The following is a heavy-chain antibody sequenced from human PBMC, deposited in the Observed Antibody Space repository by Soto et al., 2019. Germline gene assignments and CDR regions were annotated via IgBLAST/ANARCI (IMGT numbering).Heavy chain of an antibody. CDR2: IHHTGYT. CDR1: GSSISNDNW. Sequence: PSETLSLTCGVAGSSISNDNWWVWIRQPPGKGLEWIGYIHHTGYTYSNPALKSRLTMSVDTSKNQFSLRLSSVTAVDTAVYYCATKDNGKYFFESWGQGALVTVS. D-gene: IGHD1-26*01. CDR3: ATKDNGKYFFES. J-gene: IGHJ4*02. V-gene: IGHV4-28*01.